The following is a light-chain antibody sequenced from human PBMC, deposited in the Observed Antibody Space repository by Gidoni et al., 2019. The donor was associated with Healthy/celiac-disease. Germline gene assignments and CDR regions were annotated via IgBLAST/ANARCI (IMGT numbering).Light chain of an antibody. CDR1: QSVSSN. Sequence: EIVMTQSPATLSVSPGERATLACRASQSVSSNLAWYQQKPGQAPRLLIDGASTRATGIPARFSGSGSGTEFTRTISRLQSEDFAVYYCQQYNNWPRTFGQGTKVEIK. V-gene: IGKV3-15*01. CDR3: QQYNNWPRT. J-gene: IGKJ1*01. CDR2: GAS.